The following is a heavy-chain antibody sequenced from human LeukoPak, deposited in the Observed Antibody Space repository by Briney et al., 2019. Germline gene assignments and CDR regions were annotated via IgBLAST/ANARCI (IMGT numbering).Heavy chain of an antibody. V-gene: IGHV3-23*01. CDR1: GFTFSSDA. CDR3: AKNPAGFAP. J-gene: IGHJ5*02. Sequence: SGGSLRLSCTSSGFTFSSDAMTWVRQAPGKGLEWVSSISGSGDGTYYADSVRGRFTISRDNSKNTLYLQMNSLRAEDTAVYYCAKNPAGFAPWGKGPLVTVSS. D-gene: IGHD6-19*01. CDR2: ISGSGDGT.